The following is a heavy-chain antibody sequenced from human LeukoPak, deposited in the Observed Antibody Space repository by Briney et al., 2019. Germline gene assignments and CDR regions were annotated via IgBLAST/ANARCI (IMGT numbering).Heavy chain of an antibody. D-gene: IGHD2-2*01. Sequence: GASVKVSCKPSGYTFTSYYMHWVRQAAGQGLEWMGIINPSGGDTSYAQKFQGRVTTTRDPSTSTVYMEVVSLRPEDTAVYYCARGCRVVPGVHNVGMTSYYNGMDVWGQGTTVTVSS. CDR2: INPSGGDT. CDR3: ARGCRVVPGVHNVGMTSYYNGMDV. V-gene: IGHV1-46*01. J-gene: IGHJ6*02. CDR1: GYTFTSYY.